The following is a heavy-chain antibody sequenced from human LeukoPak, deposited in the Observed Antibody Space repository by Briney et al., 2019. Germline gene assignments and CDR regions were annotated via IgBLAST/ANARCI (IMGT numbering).Heavy chain of an antibody. CDR3: AELGITMIGGV. Sequence: GGSLRLSCVASGFTVSSNYMTWVRQAPGKGLEWVSVIYSGGSTYYADSVKGRFTISRDNAKNSLYLQMNSLRAEDTAVYYCAELGITMIGGVWGKGTTVTISS. V-gene: IGHV3-66*01. D-gene: IGHD3-10*02. CDR1: GFTVSSNY. CDR2: IYSGGST. J-gene: IGHJ6*04.